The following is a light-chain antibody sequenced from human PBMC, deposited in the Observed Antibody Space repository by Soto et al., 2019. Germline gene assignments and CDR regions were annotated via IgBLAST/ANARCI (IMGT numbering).Light chain of an antibody. CDR1: QTIHNY. Sequence: DIQLTQSPSSLSASVGDRVTITCRASQTIHNYLNWYQQTPGRAPKLLIYAASNLRGGVPSRFSGGGSGTDFTLTISSLQPEDVATYYCHESFSPLYTFGQGTTLDI. CDR2: AAS. J-gene: IGKJ2*01. V-gene: IGKV1-39*01. CDR3: HESFSPLYT.